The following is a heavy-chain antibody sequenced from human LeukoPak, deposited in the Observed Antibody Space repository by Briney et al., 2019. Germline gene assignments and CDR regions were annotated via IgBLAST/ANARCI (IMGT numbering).Heavy chain of an antibody. CDR3: ARDSYDFWSGYYTPYGMDV. Sequence: GGSLRLSCAASGFTFSSYGMHWVRQAPGKGLEWVAVIWYDGSNKYYADSVKGRFTISRDNSKNTLYLQMNSLRAEDTAVYYCARDSYDFWSGYYTPYGMDVWGQGTTVTVSS. J-gene: IGHJ6*02. CDR1: GFTFSSYG. D-gene: IGHD3-3*01. V-gene: IGHV3-33*01. CDR2: IWYDGSNK.